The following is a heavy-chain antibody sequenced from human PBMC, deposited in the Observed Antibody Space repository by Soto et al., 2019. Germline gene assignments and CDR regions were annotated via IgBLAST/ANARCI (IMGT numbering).Heavy chain of an antibody. V-gene: IGHV3-30-3*01. J-gene: IGHJ6*02. D-gene: IGHD3-10*01. CDR2: ISYDGSNK. Sequence: ESGGGVVQPGRSLRLSCAASGFTFSSYAMHWVRQAPGKGLEWVAVISYDGSNKYYADSVKGRFTISRDNSKNTLYLQMNSLRAEDTAVYYCARGLWFGELAGGMDVWGQGTTVTVSS. CDR3: ARGLWFGELAGGMDV. CDR1: GFTFSSYA.